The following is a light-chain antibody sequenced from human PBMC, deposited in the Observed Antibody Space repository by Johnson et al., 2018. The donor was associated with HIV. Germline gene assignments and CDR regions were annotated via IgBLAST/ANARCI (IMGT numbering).Light chain of an antibody. V-gene: IGLV1-51*02. CDR1: SSNIGNNY. J-gene: IGLJ1*01. CDR2: ESN. CDR3: GTWDSSLSAYV. Sequence: QCVLTQPPSVSAAPGQKVTISCSGSSSNIGNNYVSWYQQLPGTAPKLLIYESNQRPSGIPDRFSGSKSGTSATLGITGLQTGDEADYYCGTWDSSLSAYVFGTGTKVTVL.